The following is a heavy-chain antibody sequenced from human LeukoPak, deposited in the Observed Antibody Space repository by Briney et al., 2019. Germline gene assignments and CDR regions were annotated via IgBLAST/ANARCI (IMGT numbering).Heavy chain of an antibody. Sequence: PGGSLRLSCAASGFTFSSYWMSWVRQAPGKGLEWVANIQQDGSEKYYVDSVKGRFTISRDYAKNSLYLQMNSLRAEDTAVYYWARGGSSCFLDSWGQGTLVTVSS. J-gene: IGHJ4*02. CDR3: ARGGSSCFLDS. V-gene: IGHV3-7*03. CDR2: IQQDGSEK. CDR1: GFTFSSYW. D-gene: IGHD6-13*01.